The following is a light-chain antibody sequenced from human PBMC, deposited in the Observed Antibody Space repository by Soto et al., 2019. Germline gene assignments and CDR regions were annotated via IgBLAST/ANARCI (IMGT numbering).Light chain of an antibody. CDR3: QQYGSSPT. CDR2: GAS. CDR1: QSVSSSY. V-gene: IGKV3-20*01. Sequence: EILLTQSPGTLSLSPGERATLSCRASQSVSSSYLAWYQQKPGQAPRLLIYGASSRATGIPDRLSGSGSGTDFTLTISRLEPEDFAVYYCQQYGSSPTFGQGTKVHIK. J-gene: IGKJ1*01.